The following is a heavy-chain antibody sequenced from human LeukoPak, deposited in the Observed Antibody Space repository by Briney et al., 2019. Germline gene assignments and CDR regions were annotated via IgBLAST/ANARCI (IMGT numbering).Heavy chain of an antibody. Sequence: PSETLSLTCTVSGGSISSYYWSWVRQPAGKGLEWIGRIYTSGSTNYNPSLKSRVTMSVDTSKNQFSLKLSSVTAADTAVYYCARDAYCSSTSCYASDAFDIWGQGTMVSVSS. D-gene: IGHD2-2*01. CDR2: IYTSGST. J-gene: IGHJ3*02. V-gene: IGHV4-4*07. CDR3: ARDAYCSSTSCYASDAFDI. CDR1: GGSISSYY.